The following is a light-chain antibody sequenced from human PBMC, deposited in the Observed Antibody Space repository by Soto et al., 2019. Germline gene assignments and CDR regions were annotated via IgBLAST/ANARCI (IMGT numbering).Light chain of an antibody. CDR3: QQLNSYPRA. CDR1: QGISSY. CDR2: AAS. J-gene: IGKJ5*01. Sequence: DIQLTQSPSFLSASVGDRVTITCRASQGISSYLAWYQQKPGKAPQILIYAASTLQSGVASRFSGSGSGTEFTLTISSLQPEDSATYYCQQLNSYPRAFGQGTRLEIK. V-gene: IGKV1-9*01.